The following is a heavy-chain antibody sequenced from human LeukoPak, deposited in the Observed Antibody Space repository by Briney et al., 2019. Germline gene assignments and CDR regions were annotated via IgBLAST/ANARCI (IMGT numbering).Heavy chain of an antibody. CDR3: ARGAGSGPENYFDY. V-gene: IGHV3-48*03. CDR1: GFTFSSYE. J-gene: IGHJ4*02. Sequence: PGGSLRLSCAASGFTFSSYEMNWVREAPGKGLEWVSYIRSSGSTIYYADSVKGRFTISRDNAKNSLYLQMNSLRAEDTAVYYCARGAGSGPENYFDYWGQGTLVTVSS. D-gene: IGHD6-19*01. CDR2: IRSSGSTI.